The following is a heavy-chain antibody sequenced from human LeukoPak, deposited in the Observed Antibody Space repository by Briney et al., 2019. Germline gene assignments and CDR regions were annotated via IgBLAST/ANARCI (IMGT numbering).Heavy chain of an antibody. D-gene: IGHD5-24*01. CDR1: GGSFSGYY. V-gene: IGHV4-34*01. CDR2: INHNGST. Sequence: SETLSLTCAVYGGSFSGYYWSWIRQPPGKGLEWIGEINHNGSTNYNPSLKSRVTISVDTSKNQFSLKLSSVTAADTAVYYCARTQRWLQLHPFDYWGQGTLVTVSS. J-gene: IGHJ4*02. CDR3: ARTQRWLQLHPFDY.